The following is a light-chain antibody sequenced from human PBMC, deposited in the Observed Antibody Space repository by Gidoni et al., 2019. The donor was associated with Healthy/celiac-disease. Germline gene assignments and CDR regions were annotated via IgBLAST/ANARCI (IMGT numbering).Light chain of an antibody. Sequence: IVLTQSPGSLSLSPGERATLTCRASKSVSSSYLAWYQQKPGKAPRLLIYGASSRATGIPERFSGSGSGTDFTLTISRLEPEDFAVYYCQQYGSSLYRFGQGTKLEIK. CDR1: KSVSSSY. CDR2: GAS. V-gene: IGKV3-20*01. J-gene: IGKJ2*03. CDR3: QQYGSSLYR.